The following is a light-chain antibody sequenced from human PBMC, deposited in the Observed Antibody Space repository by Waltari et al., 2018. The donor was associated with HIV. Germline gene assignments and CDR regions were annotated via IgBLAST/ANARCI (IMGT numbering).Light chain of an antibody. Sequence: DIQMTQSPSSLSASVGDRVTITCRASQSISNHLNWYQQKPGKAPKLLIYGASSLQSGVPSRFSGRGSGTDFTLTISSLQPEDFATYYCQQSYNTLTFGGGTKVAIK. J-gene: IGKJ4*01. CDR3: QQSYNTLT. CDR1: QSISNH. CDR2: GAS. V-gene: IGKV1-39*01.